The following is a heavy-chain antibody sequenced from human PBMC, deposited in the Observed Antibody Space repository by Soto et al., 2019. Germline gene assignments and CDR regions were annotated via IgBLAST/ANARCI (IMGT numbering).Heavy chain of an antibody. CDR2: IYYSGST. D-gene: IGHD2-2*01. J-gene: IGHJ5*02. CDR3: ARLSIVVVPAAIAGRFDP. Sequence: PSETLSLTCAVYVGSFSGYYWSLIRQPPGKGLEWIGSIYYSGSTYYNPSLKIRVTISVYTSKNQFSLKLSSVTAADTAVYYCARLSIVVVPAAIAGRFDPWGQGTLVTVSS. CDR1: VGSFSGYY. V-gene: IGHV4-34*01.